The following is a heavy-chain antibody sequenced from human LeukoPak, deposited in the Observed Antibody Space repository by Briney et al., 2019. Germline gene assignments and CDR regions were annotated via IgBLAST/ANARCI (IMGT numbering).Heavy chain of an antibody. CDR2: INHSGST. V-gene: IGHV4-34*01. CDR1: GGSFSGYY. Sequence: SETLSLTCAVYGGSFSGYYWSWIRQPPGKGLEWIGEINHSGSTNYNPSLKSRVTISVDTSKNQFSLKLSSVTAADTAVYYCARLFAGDDYWGQGTLVTVSS. CDR3: ARLFAGDDY. D-gene: IGHD7-27*01. J-gene: IGHJ4*02.